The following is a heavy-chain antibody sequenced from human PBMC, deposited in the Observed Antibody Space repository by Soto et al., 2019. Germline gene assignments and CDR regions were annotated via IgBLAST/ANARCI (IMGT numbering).Heavy chain of an antibody. V-gene: IGHV1-18*01. Sequence: QVHLVQSGAEVKKPGASVKVSGKCSGYTFTSYGITWVRQAPGQGLEWMGWISAHNGNTDYAQKLQGRVTVTRDTSTSTAYMELRSLRSDDTAVYYCARGRYGDYWGQGALVTVSS. J-gene: IGHJ4*02. D-gene: IGHD1-1*01. CDR3: ARGRYGDY. CDR2: ISAHNGNT. CDR1: GYTFTSYG.